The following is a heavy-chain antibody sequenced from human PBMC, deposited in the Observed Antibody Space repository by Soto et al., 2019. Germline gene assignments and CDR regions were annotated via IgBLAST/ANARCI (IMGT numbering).Heavy chain of an antibody. Sequence: SSETLSLTCSVSGGSTSDKSYFWGWVRQSPGKGLEWIGSMYYSGSSYYNPSLKSRVAISVDTSRNQFSLKLRSVTAADTAVYFCARQRLLRLKPDFDIWGQGTLVT. D-gene: IGHD2-21*02. CDR2: MYYSGSS. V-gene: IGHV4-39*01. J-gene: IGHJ4*02. CDR1: GGSTSDKSYF. CDR3: ARQRLLRLKPDFDI.